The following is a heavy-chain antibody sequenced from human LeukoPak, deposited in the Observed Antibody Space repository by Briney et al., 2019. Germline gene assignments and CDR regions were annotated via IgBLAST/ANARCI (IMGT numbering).Heavy chain of an antibody. Sequence: PGGSLRLSCATSGFTFSSFAMSWVRQAPEKGLEWVSAISGSGESTYYEDSVKGRFTISRDNSKNKVHVQMNSLRAEDTAVYYCAKDVGGTNFHYMDVWGKGTTVIVSS. V-gene: IGHV3-23*01. CDR1: GFTFSSFA. J-gene: IGHJ6*03. D-gene: IGHD2-2*01. CDR3: AKDVGGTNFHYMDV. CDR2: ISGSGEST.